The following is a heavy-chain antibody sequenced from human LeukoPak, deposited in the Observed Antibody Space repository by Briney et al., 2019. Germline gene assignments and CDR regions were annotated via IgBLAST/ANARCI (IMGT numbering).Heavy chain of an antibody. J-gene: IGHJ4*02. Sequence: SETLSLTCTVSGASFSSSTYYWGWIRQPPGKGLEWIGSISYSGSTYYSPSLKSRVTMSVDTSKNQFSLKLSSVTAADTAVYYCARHAGGIAAAGTRPFDSWGQGTLVTVSS. CDR2: ISYSGST. V-gene: IGHV4-39*01. D-gene: IGHD6-13*01. CDR1: GASFSSSTYY. CDR3: ARHAGGIAAAGTRPFDS.